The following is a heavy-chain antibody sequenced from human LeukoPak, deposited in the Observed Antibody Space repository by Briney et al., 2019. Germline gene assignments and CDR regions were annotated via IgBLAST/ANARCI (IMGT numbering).Heavy chain of an antibody. J-gene: IGHJ4*02. CDR3: ARGGGYYYDSSGYPRPFDY. Sequence: ASVKVSCKASGCSFTSYGISWVRQAPGQGLEWMGWISAYNGNTNYAQKLQGRVTMTTDTSTGTAYMELRSLRSDDTAVYYCARGGGYYYDSSGYPRPFDYWGQGTLVTVSS. V-gene: IGHV1-18*01. CDR2: ISAYNGNT. D-gene: IGHD3-22*01. CDR1: GCSFTSYG.